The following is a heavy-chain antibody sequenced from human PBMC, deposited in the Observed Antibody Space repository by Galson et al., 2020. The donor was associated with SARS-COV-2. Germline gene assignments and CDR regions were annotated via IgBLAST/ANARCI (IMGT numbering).Heavy chain of an antibody. CDR2: IKGDGSET. D-gene: IGHD6-19*01. Sequence: GGSLRLTCEVSGFTINDFWMSWFRQAPGKGLEWVATIKGDGSETNYADCVKGRFSISRDNAANSLYLQMNSLRVEDSAVYYCSREGWQGGYWGQGTRVTVSS. V-gene: IGHV3-7*01. J-gene: IGHJ4*02. CDR1: GFTINDFW. CDR3: SREGWQGGY.